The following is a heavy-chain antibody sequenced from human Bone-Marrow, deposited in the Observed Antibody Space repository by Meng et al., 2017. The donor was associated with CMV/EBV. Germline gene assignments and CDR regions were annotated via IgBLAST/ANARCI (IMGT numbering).Heavy chain of an antibody. V-gene: IGHV3-13*01. CDR1: GFTFNTYD. D-gene: IGHD1-14*01. CDR2: IGTTDDT. CDR3: ARDRQRITRKVYYYYGMDV. J-gene: IGHJ6*02. Sequence: GESLKIPCVASGFTFNTYDMHWVRQTTGEGLEWVSAIGTTDDTYYPASVKGRFTISRDNAKNSLYLQMNSLRAGDTAVYYCARDRQRITRKVYYYYGMDVWGQATTVTVSS.